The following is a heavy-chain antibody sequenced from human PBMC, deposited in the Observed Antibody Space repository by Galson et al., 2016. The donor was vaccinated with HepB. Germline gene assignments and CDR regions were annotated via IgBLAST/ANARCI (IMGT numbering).Heavy chain of an antibody. Sequence: SETLSLTCSVSGGSIWDSRYFWTWVRQPPGERPEWIGSINYVGTTLYGASLKSRVTLSMDTSRSQLSLKMRSVTAADTAMYYCARLEISGSGNFFDFWGQGLLVTVSS. V-gene: IGHV4-39*01. CDR2: INYVGTT. CDR1: GGSIWDSRYF. D-gene: IGHD3-10*01. J-gene: IGHJ4*02. CDR3: ARLEISGSGNFFDF.